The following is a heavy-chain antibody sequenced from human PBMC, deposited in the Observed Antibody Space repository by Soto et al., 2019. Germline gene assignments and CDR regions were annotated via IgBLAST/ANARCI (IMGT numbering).Heavy chain of an antibody. J-gene: IGHJ4*02. V-gene: IGHV3-33*01. CDR2: IWYDGSNK. D-gene: IGHD3-10*01. CDR3: ARDLITMVRGVLQGLDY. Sequence: PGGSLRLSCAASGFTFSSYGMHWVRQAPGKGLEWVAVIWYDGSNKYYADSVKGRFTISRDNSKNTLYLQMNSLRAEDTAVYYCARDLITMVRGVLQGLDYWGQGTLVTVSS. CDR1: GFTFSSYG.